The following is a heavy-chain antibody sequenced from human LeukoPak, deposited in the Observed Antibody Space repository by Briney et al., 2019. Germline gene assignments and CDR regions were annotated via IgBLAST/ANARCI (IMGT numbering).Heavy chain of an antibody. Sequence: GGSLRLSCAASGFTVSSNYMSWVRQAPGKGLEWVSVIYSGGSTYYADSVEGRFTISRDNSKNTLYLQMNSLRAEDTAVYYCARLLVPWDYFDYWGQGTLVTVSS. J-gene: IGHJ4*02. D-gene: IGHD2-8*02. CDR1: GFTVSSNY. CDR3: ARLLVPWDYFDY. V-gene: IGHV3-66*01. CDR2: IYSGGST.